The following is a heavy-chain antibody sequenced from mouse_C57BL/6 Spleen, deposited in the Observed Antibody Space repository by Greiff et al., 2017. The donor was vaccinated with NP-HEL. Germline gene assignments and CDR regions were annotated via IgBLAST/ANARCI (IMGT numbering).Heavy chain of an antibody. CDR2: SPHNSGST. Sequence: QVQLQQPGSSLVKPGASVKLSCKASGYTFTSYWMHWVKQRPGQGLEWIGMSPHNSGSTNYNEKFKSKATLTVDKSSSTAYMQLSSLTSEDSAVYYCAYGYEGNDMDDWGQGTSVTVSS. CDR3: AYGYEGNDMDD. J-gene: IGHJ4*01. D-gene: IGHD2-2*01. V-gene: IGHV1-64*01. CDR1: GYTFTSYW.